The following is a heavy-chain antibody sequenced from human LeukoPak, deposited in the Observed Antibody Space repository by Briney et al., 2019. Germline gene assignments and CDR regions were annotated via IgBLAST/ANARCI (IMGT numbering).Heavy chain of an antibody. J-gene: IGHJ3*02. CDR2: INHSVGT. V-gene: IGHV4-34*01. Sequence: SETLSLTCSVYSGSFSGYYWSWIRQPPGKGLEWIGEINHSVGTNYNPSLKSRVTISVDTSKNQFSLKLSSVTAADTAVYYCARVGYYYDSSGRKGLRAFDIWGQGTMVTVSS. D-gene: IGHD3-22*01. CDR3: ARVGYYYDSSGRKGLRAFDI. CDR1: SGSFSGYY.